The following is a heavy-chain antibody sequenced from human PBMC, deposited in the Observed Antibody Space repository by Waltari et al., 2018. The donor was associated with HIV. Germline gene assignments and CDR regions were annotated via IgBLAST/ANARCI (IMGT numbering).Heavy chain of an antibody. CDR1: GYPFTNYD. Sequence: GAEVKQSGASVRISCKASGYPFTNYDINWLRQATGQGLEWMGWMNPSTGNAGFAHNFQGRVVMTRDIPINTAYMELSGLTSHDAAVYYCSTSRPGAMFGDAWGQGTLVTVSS. CDR3: STSRPGAMFGDA. J-gene: IGHJ5*02. CDR2: MNPSTGNA. V-gene: IGHV1-8*02. D-gene: IGHD3-3*01.